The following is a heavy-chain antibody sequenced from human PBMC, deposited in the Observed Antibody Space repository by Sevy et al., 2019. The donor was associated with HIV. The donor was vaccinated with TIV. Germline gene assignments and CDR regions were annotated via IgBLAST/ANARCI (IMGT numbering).Heavy chain of an antibody. CDR3: ARRTYSRMTFDY. Sequence: ETLSLTCTVSGGSISSSTYYWAWIRQPPGKGLEWIGSIYYSGSTYYNPSLKSRVTISVDTSKNQFSLRLSSVTAADTAVYYCARRTYSRMTFDYWGQGTLVTVSS. V-gene: IGHV4-39*01. CDR1: GGSISSSTYY. J-gene: IGHJ4*02. D-gene: IGHD6-13*01. CDR2: IYYSGST.